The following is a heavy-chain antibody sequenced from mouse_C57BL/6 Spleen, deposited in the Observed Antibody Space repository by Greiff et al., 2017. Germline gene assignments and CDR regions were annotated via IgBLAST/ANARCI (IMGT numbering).Heavy chain of an antibody. J-gene: IGHJ1*03. CDR1: GYTFTSYW. D-gene: IGHD2-1*01. CDR3: AVDGNYGYFDV. CDR2: IHPSDSGT. V-gene: IGHV1-74*01. Sequence: QVQLQQPGPELVKPGASVKVSCKASGYTFTSYWMHWVKQRPGQGLEWIGRIHPSDSGTNYNQQFKGKATLTVDNSSRTAYMLLSSLTTADSAVYYCAVDGNYGYFDVWGTGTTVTVSS.